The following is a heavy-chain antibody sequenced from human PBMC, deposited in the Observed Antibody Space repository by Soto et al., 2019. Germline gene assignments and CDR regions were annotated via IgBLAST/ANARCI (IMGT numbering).Heavy chain of an antibody. CDR3: ARAVGDPLYYLDY. Sequence: SXTLSLACTVSSDSISSYYWIWIRQSPVNGLEWIGYTDYSGNTNYNPSLKSRVTISGDTSKNQFSLRLSSVTAADTAVYYCARAVGDPLYYLDYWGQGTLVTVSS. D-gene: IGHD6-19*01. CDR2: TDYSGNT. J-gene: IGHJ4*02. CDR1: SDSISSYY. V-gene: IGHV4-59*08.